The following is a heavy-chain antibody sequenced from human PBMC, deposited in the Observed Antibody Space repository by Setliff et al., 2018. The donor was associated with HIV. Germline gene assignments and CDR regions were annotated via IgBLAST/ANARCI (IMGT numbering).Heavy chain of an antibody. Sequence: PSETLSLTCAVSGYSISSVNYYWNWVRQPAGKGLEWIGRIYASGSPTYNPSLKSRVTISVDTSKNHFSLRLNSVTAADTAVYFCARAPRYYRGWYIPEYFDNWGEGTLVTVSS. CDR1: GYSISSVNYY. D-gene: IGHD6-19*01. J-gene: IGHJ4*02. V-gene: IGHV4-61*02. CDR3: ARAPRYYRGWYIPEYFDN. CDR2: IYASGSP.